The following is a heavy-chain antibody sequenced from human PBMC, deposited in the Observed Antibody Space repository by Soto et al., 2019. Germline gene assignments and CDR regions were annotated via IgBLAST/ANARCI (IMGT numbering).Heavy chain of an antibody. J-gene: IGHJ5*02. CDR3: ARDPGCTNGVCYADNWFDP. V-gene: IGHV1-18*04. CDR2: ISAYNGNT. CDR1: GYTFTSYG. D-gene: IGHD2-8*01. Sequence: QVPLVQSGAEVKKPGASVKVSCKASGYTFTSYGISWVRQAPGQGLEWMGWISAYNGNTNYAQKLQGRVTMTTDTSTSTAYMELRSLRSDDTAVYYCARDPGCTNGVCYADNWFDPWGQGTLVTVSS.